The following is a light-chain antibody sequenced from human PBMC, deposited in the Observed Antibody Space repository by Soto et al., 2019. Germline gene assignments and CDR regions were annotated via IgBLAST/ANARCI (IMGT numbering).Light chain of an antibody. CDR3: SSYRSSTHVV. J-gene: IGLJ2*01. CDR1: SSAVGGYNY. CDR2: DVT. Sequence: SALTQPASVSGSPGQSITISCTGTSSAVGGYNYVSWYQQHPDKAPKLMIYDVTNRPSGVSNRFSGSKSGNTASLTISGLQPEDEADYYCSSYRSSTHVVFGGGTKVTVL. V-gene: IGLV2-14*03.